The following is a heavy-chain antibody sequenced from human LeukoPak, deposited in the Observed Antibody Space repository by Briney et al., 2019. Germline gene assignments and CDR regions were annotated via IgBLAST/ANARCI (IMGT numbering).Heavy chain of an antibody. CDR2: IYTSGST. V-gene: IGHV4-61*02. CDR1: GGSISSGSYY. D-gene: IGHD3-10*01. J-gene: IGHJ4*02. Sequence: PSQTLSLTCTVSGGSISSGSYYWSWIRQPAGKGLEWIGRIYTSGSTNYNPSLKSRVTISVDTSKNQFSVELRSVTAADTAVYYCARQSRGLALSPDYWGQGTLVTVSS. CDR3: ARQSRGLALSPDY.